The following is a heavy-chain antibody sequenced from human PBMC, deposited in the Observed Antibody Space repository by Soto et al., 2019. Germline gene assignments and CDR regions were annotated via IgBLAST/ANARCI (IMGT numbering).Heavy chain of an antibody. J-gene: IGHJ4*02. V-gene: IGHV4-34*01. CDR3: AKRGRFLSYFDY. Sequence: PSETLSLTCAVYAGSFSGYYWSWIRQPPGKGLEWIGEIKHSGSTNYNPSLKSRVTISADTSKNQFSLKLSSVTAADTAVYYCAKRGRFLSYFDYWGQGTLVTVSS. CDR2: IKHSGST. CDR1: AGSFSGYY. D-gene: IGHD3-3*01.